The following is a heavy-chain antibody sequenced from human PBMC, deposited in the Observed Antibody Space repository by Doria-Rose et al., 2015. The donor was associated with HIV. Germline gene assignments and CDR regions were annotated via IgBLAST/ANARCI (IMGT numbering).Heavy chain of an antibody. CDR3: TKSYNNFWSGSYYDY. D-gene: IGHD3-3*01. CDR1: GFTFADYA. J-gene: IGHJ4*02. V-gene: IGHV3-49*04. CDR2: IRSKAYGGTT. Sequence: LRRSLSLSCRDCGFTFADYAINWVRQAPGKGLEWLGFIRSKAYGGTTEYAASLKDRFTISRDDSNTIAYLHMNSLKTEDTAVYFCTKSYNNFWSGSYYDYAGPGT.